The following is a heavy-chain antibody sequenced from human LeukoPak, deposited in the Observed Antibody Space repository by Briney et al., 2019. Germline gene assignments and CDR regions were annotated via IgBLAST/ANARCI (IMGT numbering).Heavy chain of an antibody. V-gene: IGHV3-23*01. Sequence: GGSLRLSCAASGFTFSIYAMSWVRQAPGKGLEWVSSITSNGAGTFYADSVNDRFTISRDNSKNTLYLQMSSLRAEDTAVYYCAKDRNAQYYFDYWGQGTLVTVSS. J-gene: IGHJ4*02. CDR1: GFTFSIYA. D-gene: IGHD2-2*01. CDR2: ITSNGAGT. CDR3: AKDRNAQYYFDY.